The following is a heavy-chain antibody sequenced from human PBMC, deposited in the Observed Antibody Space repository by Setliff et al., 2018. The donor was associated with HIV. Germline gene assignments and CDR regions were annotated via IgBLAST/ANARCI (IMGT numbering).Heavy chain of an antibody. CDR3: ARARRDSYDRGRRNHYYIDV. CDR1: GYTFSSYD. Sequence: ASVKVSCKASGYTFSSYDINWVRQATGQGLEWMGWMNPNSGNTGYAQKLQGRVTMTRDTSISTAYMELNNLKFEDTAVYYCARARRDSYDRGRRNHYYIDVWGKGTTFTVSS. J-gene: IGHJ6*03. D-gene: IGHD3-22*01. CDR2: MNPNSGNT. V-gene: IGHV1-8*02.